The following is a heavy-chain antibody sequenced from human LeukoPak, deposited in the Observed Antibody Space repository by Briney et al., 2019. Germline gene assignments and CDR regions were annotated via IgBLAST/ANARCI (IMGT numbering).Heavy chain of an antibody. J-gene: IGHJ5*02. V-gene: IGHV4-34*01. Sequence: GSLRLSCAASGFTFSDYYMSWIRQPPGKGLEWIGEINHSGSTNYNPSLKSRVTISVDTSKNQFSLKLSSVTAADTAVYYCARGQGGYSYGFGVNWFDPWGQGTLVTVSS. CDR1: GFTFSDYY. D-gene: IGHD5-18*01. CDR3: ARGQGGYSYGFGVNWFDP. CDR2: INHSGST.